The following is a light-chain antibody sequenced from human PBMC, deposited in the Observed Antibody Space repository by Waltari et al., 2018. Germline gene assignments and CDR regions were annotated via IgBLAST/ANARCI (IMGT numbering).Light chain of an antibody. CDR2: RNN. Sequence: QSVLTQPPSASGTPGQRVTISCSGSRSNIGSNYVYWYQQLPGTAPKLLIYRNNRRPAGVPDRVSGSKSGTSASLAISGLRSEEEADYYCAAWDDSLSGRVFGGGTKVTVL. V-gene: IGLV1-47*01. CDR3: AAWDDSLSGRV. J-gene: IGLJ3*02. CDR1: RSNIGSNY.